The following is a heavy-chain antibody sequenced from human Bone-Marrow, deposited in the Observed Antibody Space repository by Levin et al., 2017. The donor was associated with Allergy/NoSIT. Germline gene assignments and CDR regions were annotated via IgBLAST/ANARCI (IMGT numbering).Heavy chain of an antibody. V-gene: IGHV3-53*01. CDR3: AGKYRVATGYYGSDV. J-gene: IGHJ6*02. CDR2: IYSSGGT. D-gene: IGHD5-12*01. CDR1: GFIITNNY. Sequence: GGSLRLSCEVSGFIITNNYMSWHRQAPGKGLEWVSVIYSSGGTYYADSVKGRFTISRDKSKNMLFLQMDSLRVDDTAVYYCAGKYRVATGYYGSDVWGQGITVIVSS.